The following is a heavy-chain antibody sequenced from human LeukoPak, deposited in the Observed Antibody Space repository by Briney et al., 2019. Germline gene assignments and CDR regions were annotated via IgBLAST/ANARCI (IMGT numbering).Heavy chain of an antibody. Sequence: PSETLSLTCAVYGGSFSGYYWSWIRQPPGKGLEWIGEINHSGSTNYNPSLMSRVTISVDTSKNQFSLKLSSVTAADTAVYYCARVQPAIFGMDVWGKGTTVTVSS. D-gene: IGHD3-3*01. CDR3: ARVQPAIFGMDV. J-gene: IGHJ6*03. CDR1: GGSFSGYY. V-gene: IGHV4-34*01. CDR2: INHSGST.